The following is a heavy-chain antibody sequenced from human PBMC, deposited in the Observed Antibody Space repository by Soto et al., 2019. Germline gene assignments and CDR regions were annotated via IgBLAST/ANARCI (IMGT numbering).Heavy chain of an antibody. CDR2: IDPSDSYT. CDR1: VYIFTSYW. V-gene: IGHV5-10-1*01. CDR3: ASEPTAYCSSTSCRSDY. J-gene: IGHJ4*02. Sequence: GESLKSSCKGSVYIFTSYWISWGRQMPGKGLEWMGRIDPSDSYTNYSPSFQGHVTISADKSISTAYLQWSSLKASDTAMYYCASEPTAYCSSTSCRSDYWGQGTLVTVSS. D-gene: IGHD2-2*01.